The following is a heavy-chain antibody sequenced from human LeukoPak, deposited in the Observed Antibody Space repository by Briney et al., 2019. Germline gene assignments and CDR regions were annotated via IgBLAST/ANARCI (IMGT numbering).Heavy chain of an antibody. CDR1: GFTFSSYG. J-gene: IGHJ4*02. CDR2: IRYDGSNK. V-gene: IGHV3-30*02. Sequence: GGSLRLSCAASGFTFSSYGMHWVRQAPGKGLEWVTFIRYDGSNKCYADSVKGRFTISRDNSKNTLYLQMNSLRAEDTAVYYCGKDGYTYCSTTSCPIDYWGQGTLVTVSS. D-gene: IGHD2-2*01. CDR3: GKDGYTYCSTTSCPIDY.